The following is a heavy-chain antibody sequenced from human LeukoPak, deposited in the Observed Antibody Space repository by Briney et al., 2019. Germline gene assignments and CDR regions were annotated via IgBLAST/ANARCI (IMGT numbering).Heavy chain of an antibody. CDR1: GFTFSSYN. CDR3: AKDNSGWAFDY. V-gene: IGHV3-30*02. J-gene: IGHJ4*02. Sequence: PGGSLTLSCVASGFTFSSYNIHWARQAPGKGLEWVSFKRFDRDNEDYADSVKGRFTVSRDNSQKMVFLQMNSLRPEDTAVYYCAKDNSGWAFDYWGQGTLVAVSS. D-gene: IGHD5-12*01. CDR2: KRFDRDNE.